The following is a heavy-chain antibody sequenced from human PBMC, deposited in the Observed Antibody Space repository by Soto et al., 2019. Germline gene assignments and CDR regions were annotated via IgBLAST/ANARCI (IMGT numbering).Heavy chain of an antibody. V-gene: IGHV3-48*01. CDR2: ISSSSSTI. CDR1: GFTFSSYS. D-gene: IGHD4-17*01. J-gene: IGHJ5*02. Sequence: EVQLVESGGGLVQPGGSLRLSCAASGFTFSSYSMNWVRQAPGKGLEWVSYISSSSSTIYYADSVKGRFTISRDNAKNSLYLQMNGLRAEDTAVYYCARAPRLDYGDYEGWFDPWGQGTPVTVSS. CDR3: ARAPRLDYGDYEGWFDP.